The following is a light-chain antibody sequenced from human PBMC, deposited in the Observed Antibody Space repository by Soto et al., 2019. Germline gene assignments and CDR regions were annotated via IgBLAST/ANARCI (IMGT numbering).Light chain of an antibody. Sequence: ENVLTQSPDTLSLSPGERATLSCRASQSVGSNYVAWYQQKPGQAPRLLIYGGSSRATGIPDRFSGSGSGTDFTLTISRLEPEDFAVYYCHQRSDWPLTFGGGTKVEIK. CDR1: QSVGSNY. V-gene: IGKV3D-20*02. J-gene: IGKJ4*01. CDR2: GGS. CDR3: HQRSDWPLT.